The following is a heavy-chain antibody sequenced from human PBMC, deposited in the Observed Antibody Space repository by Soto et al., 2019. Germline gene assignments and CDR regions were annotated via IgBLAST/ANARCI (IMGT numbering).Heavy chain of an antibody. Sequence: QVQLVQSGAEVKNPGASVKVYCKASSYTFTSYGLSWVRQAPGNGHEWMGWISAYNGNTNYAQKLQRIVTMTTDTPTSTAYMELRSLRPDDTGVYYCAGVNAGGYSAASPFAYWGQGTLVTVSP. CDR3: AGVNAGGYSAASPFAY. D-gene: IGHD5-18*01. J-gene: IGHJ4*02. V-gene: IGHV1-18*01. CDR1: SYTFTSYG. CDR2: ISAYNGNT.